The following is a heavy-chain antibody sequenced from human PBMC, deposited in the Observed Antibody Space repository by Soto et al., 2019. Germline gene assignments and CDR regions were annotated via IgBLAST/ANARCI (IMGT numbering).Heavy chain of an antibody. D-gene: IGHD2-21*02. Sequence: PVGSLRLSGAASGFTFSSYSMNWVRQAPVKGLEWVSSISSSSSYIYYADSVKGRFTISRDNAKNSLYLQMNSLRAEDTAVYYCARSRTVGMDVWGQGTTVTVSS. CDR3: ARSRTVGMDV. CDR2: ISSSSSYI. CDR1: GFTFSSYS. V-gene: IGHV3-21*01. J-gene: IGHJ6*02.